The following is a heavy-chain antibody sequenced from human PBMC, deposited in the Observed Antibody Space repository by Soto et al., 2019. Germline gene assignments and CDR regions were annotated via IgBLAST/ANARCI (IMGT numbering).Heavy chain of an antibody. Sequence: QVQLVESGGGVVQPGRSLRLSCAASGFTFSSYGMHWVRQAPGKGLEWVAVIWYDGSNKYYADSVKGRFTISRDNSKNTLYLQMNSLIAEDTAVYYCARDKDCYDYWGQGTLVTVSS. CDR2: IWYDGSNK. CDR1: GFTFSSYG. V-gene: IGHV3-33*01. D-gene: IGHD2-15*01. J-gene: IGHJ4*02. CDR3: ARDKDCYDY.